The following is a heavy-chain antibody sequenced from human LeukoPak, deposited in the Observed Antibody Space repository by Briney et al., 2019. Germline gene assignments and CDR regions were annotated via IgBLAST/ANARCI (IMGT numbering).Heavy chain of an antibody. J-gene: IGHJ4*01. D-gene: IGHD3-3*01. CDR1: GGSIISYY. V-gene: IGHV4-59*08. Sequence: SETLSLTCSVSGGSIISYYWSWIRQSPVKGLEWIGYIYYTGITNYNPSLKSRVTISVDTSKNQFSLKLTSVTAADTAVYYCARHYVGYGVLEYWGHGSLVTVSS. CDR2: IYYTGIT. CDR3: ARHYVGYGVLEY.